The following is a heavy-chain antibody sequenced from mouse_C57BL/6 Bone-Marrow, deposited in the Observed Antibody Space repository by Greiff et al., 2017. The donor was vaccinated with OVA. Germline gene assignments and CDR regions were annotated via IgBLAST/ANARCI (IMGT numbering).Heavy chain of an antibody. CDR3: ARVIGGY. V-gene: IGHV2-9-1*01. CDR1: GFSLTSYA. D-gene: IGHD2-14*01. J-gene: IGHJ4*01. CDR2: IWTGGGT. Sequence: VMLVESGPGLVAPSQSLSITCTVSGFSLTSYAISWVRQPPGKGLEWLGLIWTGGGTNYNSALKSRLSISKDNSKSQVFLKMNSLQTDDTARYYCARVIGGYWGQGTSVTVSS.